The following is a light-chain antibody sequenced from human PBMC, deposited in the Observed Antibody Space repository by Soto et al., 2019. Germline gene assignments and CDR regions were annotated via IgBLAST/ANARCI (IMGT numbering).Light chain of an antibody. V-gene: IGKV1-5*01. Sequence: DIQMTHSPSTLSASVGDRVTITCRASQSISNWLAWYQKKPGKAPKLLXYDASSLQSGVPSRFSGSGSGTELTLTISSLQTDDFATYYCQQHNSYSPLTFGGGTKVDIK. CDR1: QSISNW. CDR3: QQHNSYSPLT. J-gene: IGKJ4*01. CDR2: DAS.